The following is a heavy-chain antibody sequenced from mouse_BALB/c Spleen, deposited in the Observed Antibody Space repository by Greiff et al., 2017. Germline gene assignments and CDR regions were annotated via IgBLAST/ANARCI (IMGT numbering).Heavy chain of an antibody. CDR3: ARVLQDYYAMDY. D-gene: IGHD3-2*02. CDR2: INPSTGYT. J-gene: IGHJ4*01. CDR1: GYTFTSYW. V-gene: IGHV1-7*01. Sequence: VMLVESGAELAKPGASVKMSCKASGYTFTSYWMHWVKQRPGQGLEWIGYINPSTGYTEYNQKFKDKATLTADKSSSTAYMQLSSLTSEDSAVYYCARVLQDYYAMDYWGQGTSVTVSS.